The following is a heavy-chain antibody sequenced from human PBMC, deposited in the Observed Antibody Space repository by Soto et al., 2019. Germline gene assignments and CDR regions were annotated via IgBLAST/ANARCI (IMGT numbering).Heavy chain of an antibody. V-gene: IGHV3-23*01. D-gene: IGHD3-16*01. CDR3: AKDRRAGGNSAFYFDF. J-gene: IGHJ4*02. CDR2: ISATGGGT. Sequence: GPLRLSGAASVFKCSNYAMSWVRQAPGKGLEWVSLISATGGGTYYADSVKGRFTISRDNSHNTLYLQVHSLTAEDTAVYYCAKDRRAGGNSAFYFDFWGQGAQVTVSS. CDR1: VFKCSNYA.